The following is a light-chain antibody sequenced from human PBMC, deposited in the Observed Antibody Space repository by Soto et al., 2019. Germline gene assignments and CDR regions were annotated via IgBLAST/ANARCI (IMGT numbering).Light chain of an antibody. J-gene: IGLJ3*02. CDR1: SSDVGGYNY. V-gene: IGLV2-8*01. CDR3: CSYAGSYTLV. CDR2: EVS. Sequence: QSALTQPPSASGSPGQSVTISCTGTSSDVGGYNYVSWYQQHPGEAPKVMIYEVSKRPSGVPDRFSGSKSGNTASLTISGLQAEDEADYYCCSYAGSYTLVFGGGTKVTVL.